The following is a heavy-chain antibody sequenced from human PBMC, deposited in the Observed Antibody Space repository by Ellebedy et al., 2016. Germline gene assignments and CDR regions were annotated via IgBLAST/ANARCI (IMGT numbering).Heavy chain of an antibody. CDR3: AKAFAFDI. D-gene: IGHD3-3*02. CDR1: GFTFSSYW. V-gene: IGHV3-7*01. Sequence: GESLKISRAASGFTFSSYWMSWVRQAPGKGLEWVANIKQDGSEKYYVDSVKGRFTISRDNAKNSLYLQMNSLRAEDTAVYYCAKAFAFDIWGQGTMVTVSS. J-gene: IGHJ3*02. CDR2: IKQDGSEK.